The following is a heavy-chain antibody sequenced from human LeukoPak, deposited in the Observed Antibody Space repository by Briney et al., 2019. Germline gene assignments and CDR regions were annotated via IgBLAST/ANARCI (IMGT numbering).Heavy chain of an antibody. V-gene: IGHV1-2*02. Sequence: ASVKVSCKASGYTFTSYYMHWVRQAPGQGLEWMGWINPNSGGTNSAQKFQGRVTMTRDTSISTAYMELSSLRSDDTAVYYCARELGDYGGNSGYWGQGTLVTVSS. D-gene: IGHD4-17*01. CDR1: GYTFTSYY. CDR3: ARELGDYGGNSGY. CDR2: INPNSGGT. J-gene: IGHJ4*02.